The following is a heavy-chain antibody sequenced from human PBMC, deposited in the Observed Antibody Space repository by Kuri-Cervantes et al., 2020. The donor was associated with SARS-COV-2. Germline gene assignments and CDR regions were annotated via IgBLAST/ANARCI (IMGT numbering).Heavy chain of an antibody. Sequence: GESLKISCAASGFTFSDYYMSWIRQAPGKGLEWVSYISSSGSTIYYADSVKGRFTISRDNAKNSLYLQMNRLRAEDTALYYCAKDHTVAGPWGAFDIWGQGTMVTVSS. V-gene: IGHV3-11*01. J-gene: IGHJ3*02. CDR2: ISSSGSTI. D-gene: IGHD6-19*01. CDR1: GFTFSDYY. CDR3: AKDHTVAGPWGAFDI.